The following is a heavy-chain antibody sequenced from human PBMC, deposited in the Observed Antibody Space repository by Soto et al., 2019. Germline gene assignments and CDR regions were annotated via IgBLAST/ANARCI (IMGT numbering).Heavy chain of an antibody. Sequence: KVSCKASGGTFSSYAISWVRQAPGQGLEWMGGIIPIFGTANYAQKFQGRVTITADESTSTAYMELSSLRSEDTAVYYCARDRPEGSIAARLTYYGMDVWGQGTTVTVSS. V-gene: IGHV1-69*01. CDR2: IIPIFGTA. J-gene: IGHJ6*02. CDR3: ARDRPEGSIAARLTYYGMDV. CDR1: GGTFSSYA. D-gene: IGHD6-6*01.